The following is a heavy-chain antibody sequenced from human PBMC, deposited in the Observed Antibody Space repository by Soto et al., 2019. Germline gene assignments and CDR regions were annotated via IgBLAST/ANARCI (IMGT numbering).Heavy chain of an antibody. Sequence: QVQLQQWGAGLLKPSETLSLTCAVYGGSFSGYYWSWIRQPPGKGLEWIGEINHSGNTKYNLSLKSRVTISVDTSKNQFSLKLSSVTAADTAVYYCARGMGRDWGQGTLVTVSS. V-gene: IGHV4-34*01. D-gene: IGHD1-26*01. CDR2: INHSGNT. CDR3: ARGMGRD. J-gene: IGHJ4*02. CDR1: GGSFSGYY.